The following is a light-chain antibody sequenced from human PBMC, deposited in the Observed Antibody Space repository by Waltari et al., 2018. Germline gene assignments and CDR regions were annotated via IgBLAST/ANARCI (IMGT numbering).Light chain of an antibody. Sequence: EIALTQSPGTLSLPPGGSATPSCRASQRVRSSYLAWYQQKPCQTPRLLIYGASSRATGIPDRFSGSGSGTEFTLTINRLEPEDFAVYYCQQYSSSPELSFGGGTKVEIK. V-gene: IGKV3-20*01. CDR2: GAS. CDR1: QRVRSSY. CDR3: QQYSSSPELS. J-gene: IGKJ4*01.